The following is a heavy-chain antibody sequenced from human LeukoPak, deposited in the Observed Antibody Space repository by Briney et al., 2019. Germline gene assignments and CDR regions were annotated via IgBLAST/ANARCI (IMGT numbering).Heavy chain of an antibody. J-gene: IGHJ4*02. CDR3: AKDEASRIAVAGFFDY. V-gene: IGHV3-30*02. CDR2: TRYDGSNK. CDR1: GFTFSSYG. D-gene: IGHD6-19*01. Sequence: PGGSLRLSCAASGFTFSSYGMHWVRQAPGKGLEWVAFTRYDGSNKYYADSVKGRFTISRDNSKNTLYLQMNSLRAEDTAVYYCAKDEASRIAVAGFFDYWGQGTLVTVSS.